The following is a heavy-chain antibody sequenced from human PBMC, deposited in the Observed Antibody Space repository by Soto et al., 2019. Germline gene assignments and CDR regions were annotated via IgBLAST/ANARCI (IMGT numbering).Heavy chain of an antibody. CDR1: GFALTTSGVG. D-gene: IGHD3-3*01. Sequence: QITLKESGPTLVKPTQTLTMTCTFSGFALTTSGVGVGWISQPPGKALEWLALIYSNDDQRYSPSLENRLTITKDTSKNQVVLTMTNMDPVDTATYYCKHRIYVDLWSGSVDYWGQGILVTVSS. CDR3: KHRIYVDLWSGSVDY. V-gene: IGHV2-5*01. CDR2: IYSNDDQ. J-gene: IGHJ4*02.